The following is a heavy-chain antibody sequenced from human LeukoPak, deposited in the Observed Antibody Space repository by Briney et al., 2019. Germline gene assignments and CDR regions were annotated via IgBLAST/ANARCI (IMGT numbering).Heavy chain of an antibody. CDR1: GYSFTSYW. CDR3: ARQLGGGDWGGAFDI. D-gene: IGHD2-21*02. Sequence: PGESLKISCKGSGYSFTSYWIGWVRQMPGKGLEWMGIIYPGDSDTRYSPSFQGQVTISADKSISTAYLQWSSLKASDTAIYYCARQLGGGDWGGAFDIWGQGTMVTVSS. V-gene: IGHV5-51*01. J-gene: IGHJ3*02. CDR2: IYPGDSDT.